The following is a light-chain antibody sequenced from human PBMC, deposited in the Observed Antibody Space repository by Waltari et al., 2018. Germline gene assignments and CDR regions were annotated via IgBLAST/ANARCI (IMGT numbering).Light chain of an antibody. CDR1: QSASKY. CDR3: QQRNDWPLT. V-gene: IGKV3-11*01. Sequence: EIVLTQSPATLSLSPGERATLSCRASQSASKYVAWYQKRHGQAPRLLIYDASNRATGVPDRFDGVGSGTDFTLTISSLEPEDSAVYYCQQRNDWPLTFGGGTRVEIK. J-gene: IGKJ4*01. CDR2: DAS.